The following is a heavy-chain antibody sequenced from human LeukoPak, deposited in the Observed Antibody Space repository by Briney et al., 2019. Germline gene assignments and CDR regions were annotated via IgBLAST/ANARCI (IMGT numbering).Heavy chain of an antibody. Sequence: ASVKVSCKASGYTFTGYYMHRVRQAPGQGLEWMGWINPNSGGTNYAQKFQGRVTMTRDTSISTAYMELSRLRSDDTAVYYCARGGYYDFWSGYLDYWGQGTLVTVSS. CDR3: ARGGYYDFWSGYLDY. CDR2: INPNSGGT. J-gene: IGHJ4*02. D-gene: IGHD3-3*01. CDR1: GYTFTGYY. V-gene: IGHV1-2*02.